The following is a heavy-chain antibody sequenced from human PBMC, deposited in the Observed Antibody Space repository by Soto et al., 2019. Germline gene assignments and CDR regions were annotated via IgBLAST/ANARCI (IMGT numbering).Heavy chain of an antibody. Sequence: QVKLQESGPGLATPSGTLSLTCAVSGVSLTSGNWWTWVRQSPQRGLEYIGEIFHDGTANYYPSFDRRVEKSVDTPRKQFSIKQNSVSAADTAVYFWARLVYDTRLNYMYFDFWGPGTLVTVSS. D-gene: IGHD3-10*01. CDR3: ARLVYDTRLNYMYFDF. J-gene: IGHJ4*02. V-gene: IGHV4-4*02. CDR2: IFHDGTA. CDR1: GVSLTSGNW.